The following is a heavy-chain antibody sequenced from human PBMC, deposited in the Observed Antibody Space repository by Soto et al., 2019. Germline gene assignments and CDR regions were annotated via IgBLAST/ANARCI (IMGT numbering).Heavy chain of an antibody. CDR3: AKKPVYSSGIRSPFDY. V-gene: IGHV3-23*01. D-gene: IGHD6-19*01. Sequence: LRLSCAVSGFTFSSYAMSWVRQAPGKGLEWVSAISGSGGSTYYADSVKGRFTISRDNSKNTLYLQMNSLRAEDTAVYYCAKKPVYSSGIRSPFDYWGQGTLVTVSS. J-gene: IGHJ4*02. CDR2: ISGSGGST. CDR1: GFTFSSYA.